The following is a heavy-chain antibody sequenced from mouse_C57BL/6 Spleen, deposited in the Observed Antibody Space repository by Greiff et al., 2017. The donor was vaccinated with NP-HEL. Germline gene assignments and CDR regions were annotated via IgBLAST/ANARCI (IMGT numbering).Heavy chain of an antibody. CDR2: INPNNGGT. CDR3: ARDVILRSYFDY. Sequence: VQLQQSGPELVKPGASVKISCKASGYTFTDYYMNWVKQSHGKSLEWIGDINPNNGGTSYNQKFKGKATLTVDKSSSTAYMELRSLTSEDSAVYYCARDVILRSYFDYWGQGTTLTVSS. V-gene: IGHV1-26*01. D-gene: IGHD1-1*01. J-gene: IGHJ2*01. CDR1: GYTFTDYY.